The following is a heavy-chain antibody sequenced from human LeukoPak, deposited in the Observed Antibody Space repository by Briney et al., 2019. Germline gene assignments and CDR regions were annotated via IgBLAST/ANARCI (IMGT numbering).Heavy chain of an antibody. CDR2: INHSGST. CDR1: GGSFSGYY. J-gene: IGHJ5*02. Sequence: SETLSLTCAVYGGSFSGYYWSWLRQPPGKGLEWIGEINHSGSTNYNPSLKSRVTISVDTSKNQFSLKLSSVTAADTAVYYCARGEPSSGWYFPYNWCDPWGQGTLVTVSS. D-gene: IGHD6-19*01. V-gene: IGHV4-34*01. CDR3: ARGEPSSGWYFPYNWCDP.